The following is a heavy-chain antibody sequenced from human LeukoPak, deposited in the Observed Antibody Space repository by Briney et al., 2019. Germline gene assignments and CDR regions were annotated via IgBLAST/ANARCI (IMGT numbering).Heavy chain of an antibody. CDR2: LYSGGRT. J-gene: IGHJ4*02. CDR3: AKDDYYDTSGYRD. V-gene: IGHV3-53*05. Sequence: GGSLRLSCAASGFSVSSNYMSWVRQAPGKGLEWVAILYSGGRTEYADSVKGRFTISRDNSKNTLYLQMNSLRAEDTAVYYCAKDDYYDTSGYRDWGQGTLVTVSS. CDR1: GFSVSSNY. D-gene: IGHD3-22*01.